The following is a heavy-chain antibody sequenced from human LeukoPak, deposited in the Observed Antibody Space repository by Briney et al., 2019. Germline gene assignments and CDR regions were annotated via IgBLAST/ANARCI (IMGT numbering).Heavy chain of an antibody. V-gene: IGHV3-7*01. J-gene: IGHJ4*02. CDR3: ARVDGSSSCPDY. Sequence: GGSLRLSCAASGFTFSSYWMSWVRQAPGKGLEWVANIKEDGSETYYVDSVKGRFTISRDNAKNSLYLQMSGLRAEDTAVYYCARVDGSSSCPDYWGQGTLVTASS. CDR1: GFTFSSYW. D-gene: IGHD6-13*01. CDR2: IKEDGSET.